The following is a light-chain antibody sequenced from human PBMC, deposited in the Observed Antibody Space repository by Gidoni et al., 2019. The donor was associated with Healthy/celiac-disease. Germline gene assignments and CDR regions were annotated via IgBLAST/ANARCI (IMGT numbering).Light chain of an antibody. V-gene: IGKV3-20*01. J-gene: IGKJ3*01. CDR2: GAS. Sequence: VSSSYLAWYQQKPGQAPRLLIYGASSRATGIPDRFSGSGSGTDFTLTISRLEPEDFAVYYCQQYGSSPFTFGPGTKVDIK. CDR1: VSSSY. CDR3: QQYGSSPFT.